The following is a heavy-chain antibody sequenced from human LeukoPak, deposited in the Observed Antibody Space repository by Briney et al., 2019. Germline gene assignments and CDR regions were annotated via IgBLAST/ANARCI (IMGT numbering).Heavy chain of an antibody. CDR1: GYTFTSYY. J-gene: IGHJ4*02. D-gene: IGHD1-14*01. CDR3: ARVHEAGTRYFDN. Sequence: ASVKVSCKASGYTFTSYYMHWVRQAPGQGLEWMGWINPNSGGTNYAQKFQGRVTMTRDTSISTAYMELSRLRSDDTAVYYCARVHEAGTRYFDNWGQGTLVTVSS. CDR2: INPNSGGT. V-gene: IGHV1-2*02.